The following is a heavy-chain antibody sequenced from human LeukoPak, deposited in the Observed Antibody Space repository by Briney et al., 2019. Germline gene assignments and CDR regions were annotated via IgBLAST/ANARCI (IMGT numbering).Heavy chain of an antibody. J-gene: IGHJ6*03. CDR1: SYSFNRYG. CDR2: ISGYNGNT. D-gene: IGHD5-18*01. Sequence: ASVKVSCKASSYSFNRYGISWVRQAPGQGLEWMGWISGYNGNTNYAQKFLGRVSMTADTSTSTAYMELRSLTSDDTAVYYCARTEESGYTYGYFGYYYYMDVWGKGTTVTVSS. V-gene: IGHV1-18*01. CDR3: ARTEESGYTYGYFGYYYYMDV.